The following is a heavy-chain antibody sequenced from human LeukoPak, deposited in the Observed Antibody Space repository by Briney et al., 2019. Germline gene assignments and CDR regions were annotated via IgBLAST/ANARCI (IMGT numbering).Heavy chain of an antibody. CDR2: INAVNGNT. Sequence: GASVKVSCKASGYTFTDHAMHWVRQAPGQRLEWMGWINAVNGNTKYSQNFQGRVTVTRDTSTTTVHMELRGLRSEDTAVYYCARDQEGFDYWGQGTVVTVSS. CDR1: GYTFTDHA. J-gene: IGHJ4*02. V-gene: IGHV1-3*01. CDR3: ARDQEGFDY.